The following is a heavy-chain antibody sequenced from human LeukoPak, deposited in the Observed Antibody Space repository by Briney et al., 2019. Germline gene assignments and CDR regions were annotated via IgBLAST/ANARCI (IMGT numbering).Heavy chain of an antibody. CDR1: GFTFNLYG. Sequence: GGSLRLSCTGSGFTFNLYGLHWVRQAPGKGLEWVAGIWFDGSNKFHADSVKGRFVISRDNSNSTMFLQMNSVRVEDTGIYHCAKDHCSGFPGCFYFDLWGRGALVTASS. J-gene: IGHJ2*01. CDR2: IWFDGSNK. V-gene: IGHV3-33*06. D-gene: IGHD2-15*01. CDR3: AKDHCSGFPGCFYFDL.